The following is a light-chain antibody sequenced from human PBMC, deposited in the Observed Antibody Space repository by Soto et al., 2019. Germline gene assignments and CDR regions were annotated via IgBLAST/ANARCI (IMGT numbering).Light chain of an antibody. CDR3: SSYTSNNTHV. Sequence: QSALAQPASVSGSPGQSITISCTGTSSDVGGFNYVSWYQQYPGKAPKLLIYDVSNRPSGVSNRFSGSKSGNTASLTISGLQAEDEADFYCSSYTSNNTHVFGSGTKVIVL. CDR1: SSDVGGFNY. V-gene: IGLV2-14*03. J-gene: IGLJ1*01. CDR2: DVS.